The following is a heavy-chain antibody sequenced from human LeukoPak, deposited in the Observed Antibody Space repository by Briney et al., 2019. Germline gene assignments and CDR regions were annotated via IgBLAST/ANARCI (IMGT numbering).Heavy chain of an antibody. CDR2: VWYDGRVK. CDR1: GFSFSGCG. V-gene: IGHV3-30*02. CDR3: AKDPYSYGSYFDY. J-gene: IGHJ4*02. D-gene: IGHD5-18*01. Sequence: PGGSLRLSCAASGFSFSGCGMHWVRQAPGKGLEWVAFVWYDGRVKYYGDSVKGRFTISRDNSKNTLYFQMNSLRAEDTAMYYCAKDPYSYGSYFDYWGQGTLVIVSS.